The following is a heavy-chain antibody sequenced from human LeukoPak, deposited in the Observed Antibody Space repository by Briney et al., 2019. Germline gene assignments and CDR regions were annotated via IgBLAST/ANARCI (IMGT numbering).Heavy chain of an antibody. CDR1: GGSFSGYY. J-gene: IGHJ4*02. V-gene: IGHV4-34*11. CDR3: ARLEAGIVAVPARQPRPPPPRYCDY. CDR2: ISHSGAS. Sequence: PSETLSLTCAVYGGSFSGYYWSWIRQPPGKGLEWIGYISHSGASDYKPSLESRVTISRDTPKSQFFLNLNAVTAADTAVYFCARLEAGIVAVPARQPRPPPPRYCDYWGQGILVTVSS. D-gene: IGHD2-2*01.